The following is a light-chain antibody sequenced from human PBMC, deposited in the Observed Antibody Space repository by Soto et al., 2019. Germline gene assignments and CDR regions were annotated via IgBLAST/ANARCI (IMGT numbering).Light chain of an antibody. Sequence: DIQMTQSPSSLSASVGDRVTITCRASQSITTYLNWYQQKPGKAPKLLIFGATALQSGVPSRFSGSGSGTDFTLTISSLQPEDFAIYHCQQSYIIPLTFDGGTKVDVK. CDR2: GAT. V-gene: IGKV1-39*01. J-gene: IGKJ4*01. CDR3: QQSYIIPLT. CDR1: QSITTY.